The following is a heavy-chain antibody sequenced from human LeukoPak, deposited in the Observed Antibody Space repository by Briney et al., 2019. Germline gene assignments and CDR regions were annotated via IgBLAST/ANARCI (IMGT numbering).Heavy chain of an antibody. V-gene: IGHV4-34*01. CDR1: GGSFSGYY. CDR3: ARGEDASKSGAT. D-gene: IGHD5-24*01. CDR2: IHPSGST. Sequence: SETLSLTCAVYGGSFSGYYWSWIRQPPGKGLEWIGEIHPSGSTTYNPSLESRVTLSVDTSKNQFSLKVTSVTAADTALYFCARGEDASKSGATWGQGTLVTASS. J-gene: IGHJ5*02.